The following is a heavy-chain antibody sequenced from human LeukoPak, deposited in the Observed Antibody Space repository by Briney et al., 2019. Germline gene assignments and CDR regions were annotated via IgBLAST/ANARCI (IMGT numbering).Heavy chain of an antibody. CDR2: INQDGSEK. V-gene: IGHV3-7*03. J-gene: IGHJ4*02. Sequence: GGSLRLSCAASGFTFTTYWMSWVRQAPGKVLEWVANINQDGSEKYYVDSVKGRFTISRDNAKNSLYLQMNSLRAEDTAVYYCAKKGGYSSGWYIDYWGQGTLVTVSS. CDR1: GFTFTTYW. D-gene: IGHD6-19*01. CDR3: AKKGGYSSGWYIDY.